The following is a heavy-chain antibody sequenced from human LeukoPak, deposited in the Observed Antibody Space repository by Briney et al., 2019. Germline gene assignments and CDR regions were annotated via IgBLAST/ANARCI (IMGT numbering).Heavy chain of an antibody. CDR3: AKGALYYYDSRGYSDY. V-gene: IGHV3-23*01. J-gene: IGHJ4*02. Sequence: GGSLRLSCAASGFTFSSYAMSWVRQAPGKGLEWVSTISGSGGNTYFADSVKGRFTISRDNSRNTLYLQMNSLRAEDTAVYYCAKGALYYYDSRGYSDYWGQGTLVTVSS. CDR2: ISGSGGNT. CDR1: GFTFSSYA. D-gene: IGHD3-22*01.